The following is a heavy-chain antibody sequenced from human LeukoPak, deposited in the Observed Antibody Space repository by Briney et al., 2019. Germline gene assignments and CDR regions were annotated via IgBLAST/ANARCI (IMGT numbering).Heavy chain of an antibody. CDR2: INPNSGGT. V-gene: IGHV1-2*06. CDR3: ASIDFWSGYAHFDY. D-gene: IGHD3-3*01. Sequence: ALVKVSCKASGYTFTAYYMHWVTHAPGQGLEWMGRINPNSGGTNSPQKFQDRVAMTRHTSIVTIYMELSGLRSEDTAVYYCASIDFWSGYAHFDYWGQGTLVTVSS. CDR1: GYTFTAYY. J-gene: IGHJ4*02.